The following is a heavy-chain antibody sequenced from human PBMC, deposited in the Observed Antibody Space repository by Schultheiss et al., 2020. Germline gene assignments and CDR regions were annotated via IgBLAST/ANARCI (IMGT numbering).Heavy chain of an antibody. CDR1: GFTFSSYA. V-gene: IGHV3-23*01. CDR3: AKDLSSSNSGYYYYGMDV. J-gene: IGHJ6*04. Sequence: GESLKISCAASGFTFSSYAMSWVRQAPGKGLEWVSAISGSGGSTYYADSVKGRFTISRDNSKNTLYLQMNSLRAEDTAVYYCAKDLSSSNSGYYYYGMDVWGKGTTVTVSS. CDR2: ISGSGGST. D-gene: IGHD6-6*01.